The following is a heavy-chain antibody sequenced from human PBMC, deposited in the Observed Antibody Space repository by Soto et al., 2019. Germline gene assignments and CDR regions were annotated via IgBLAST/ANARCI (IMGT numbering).Heavy chain of an antibody. CDR3: ARALILWFGELSQYYFDY. CDR2: IYYSGST. J-gene: IGHJ4*02. V-gene: IGHV4-31*03. Sequence: QVQLQESGPGLVKPSQTLSLNCTVSGGSISSGGYYWSWIRQHPGKGLEWIGYIYYSGSTYYNPYLKSRVTISVDTSKNQFSLKLSSVTAADTAVYYCARALILWFGELSQYYFDYWGQGNLVTVSS. CDR1: GGSISSGGYY. D-gene: IGHD3-10*01.